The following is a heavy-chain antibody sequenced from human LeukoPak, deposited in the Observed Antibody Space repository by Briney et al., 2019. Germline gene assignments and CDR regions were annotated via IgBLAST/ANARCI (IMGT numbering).Heavy chain of an antibody. CDR1: GFTFSSHA. CDR2: ISSSDDGT. Sequence: GGSLRLSCAASGFTFSSHAMSWVRQAPGKGLEWVSAISSSDDGTYHAGSVRGRFTISRDSSKNTLYLQMNNLRTEDAAIYYCAKAPVTSCRGAFCYPLDSWGQGTLVTVSS. J-gene: IGHJ4*02. D-gene: IGHD2-15*01. V-gene: IGHV3-23*01. CDR3: AKAPVTSCRGAFCYPLDS.